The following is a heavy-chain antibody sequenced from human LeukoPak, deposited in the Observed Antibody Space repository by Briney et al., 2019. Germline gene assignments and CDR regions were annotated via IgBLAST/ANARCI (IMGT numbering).Heavy chain of an antibody. D-gene: IGHD3-10*01. CDR1: GLTFRTYA. CDR2: ISDSGGYT. CDR3: ARESGYHGSGFDP. Sequence: GGSLRLSCAASGLTFRTYAMSWVRQAPGKGLEWVSSISDSGGYTFYADSVKGRFTISRDNAKNTLYVQMNSLRAEDTAVYYCARESGYHGSGFDPWGQGTLVIVSS. J-gene: IGHJ5*02. V-gene: IGHV3-23*01.